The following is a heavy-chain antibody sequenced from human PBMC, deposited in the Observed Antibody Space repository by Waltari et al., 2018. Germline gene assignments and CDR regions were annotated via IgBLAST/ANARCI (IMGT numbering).Heavy chain of an antibody. D-gene: IGHD3-22*01. J-gene: IGHJ6*02. Sequence: QVQLQESGPGLVKPSQTLSLTCTVSGGSISSGSYYWSWIRQPAGKGLEWIGRIYTGGSTNYNHSLKGRVTISVDTSKNQFSLKLISVTAADTAVYYCARGRYTYYYDSSGYLEYYYGMDVWGQGTTVTVSS. CDR1: GGSISSGSYY. CDR3: ARGRYTYYYDSSGYLEYYYGMDV. V-gene: IGHV4-61*02. CDR2: IYTGGST.